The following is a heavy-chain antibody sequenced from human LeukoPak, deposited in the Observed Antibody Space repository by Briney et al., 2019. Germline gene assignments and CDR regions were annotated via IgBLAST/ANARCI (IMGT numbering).Heavy chain of an antibody. D-gene: IGHD3-22*01. J-gene: IGHJ5*02. CDR2: IKQDGSDE. V-gene: IGHV3-7*01. CDR1: GFTFSTYW. CDR3: ARDVDSSSHYGWLDP. Sequence: QAGGSLRLSCAASGFTFSTYWMNWVRQAPGKGLEWVANIKQDGSDEYYVDSVKGRFTISRDNAKNSLYLQMNSLRAEDTAVYYCARDVDSSSHYGWLDPWGQGTLVTVS.